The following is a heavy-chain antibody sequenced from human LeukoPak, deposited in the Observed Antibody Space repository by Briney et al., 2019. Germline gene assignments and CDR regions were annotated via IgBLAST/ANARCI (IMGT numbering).Heavy chain of an antibody. D-gene: IGHD6-19*01. CDR2: ISSSGSTI. Sequence: GGSLRLSCAASGFTFSSYEMNWVRQAPGKGLEWVSYISSSGSTIYYADSMKGRFTISRDNAKNSLYLQMNSLRAEDTAVYYCARSPGYSSGWYGTYYYYYYMDVWGKGTTVTVSS. CDR3: ARSPGYSSGWYGTYYYYYYMDV. CDR1: GFTFSSYE. J-gene: IGHJ6*03. V-gene: IGHV3-48*03.